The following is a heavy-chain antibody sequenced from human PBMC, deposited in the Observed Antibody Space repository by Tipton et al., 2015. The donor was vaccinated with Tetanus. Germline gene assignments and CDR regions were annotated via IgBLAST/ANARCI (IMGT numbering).Heavy chain of an antibody. Sequence: SLRLSCAASGFTFSSYPMSWVRQAPGKGLEWVSTIGVSGHTYYTDSLKGRFTISRDTSKKTLYLQMNSLRAEDTALYYCAKRLGCPNHYFDYWGQGTLVPVSS. CDR3: AKRLGCPNHYFDY. CDR2: IGVSGHT. V-gene: IGHV3-23*01. CDR1: GFTFSSYP. J-gene: IGHJ4*02. D-gene: IGHD3-9*01.